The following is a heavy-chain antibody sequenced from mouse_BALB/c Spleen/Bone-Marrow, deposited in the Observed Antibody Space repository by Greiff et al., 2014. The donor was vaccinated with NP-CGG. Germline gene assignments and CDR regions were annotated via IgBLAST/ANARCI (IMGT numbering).Heavy chain of an antibody. Sequence: QVQLKESGPGLVKPGALVKISCKASGYTFTSYDINWVKQRPGQGLEWIGWIYPGDGSTKYNEKFKGKATLTADKSSSTAYMQLSSLTSENSADYFCARSGGDSMDYWGQGTSVTVSS. J-gene: IGHJ4*01. V-gene: IGHV1S56*01. D-gene: IGHD2-13*01. CDR1: GYTFTSYD. CDR2: IYPGDGST. CDR3: ARSGGDSMDY.